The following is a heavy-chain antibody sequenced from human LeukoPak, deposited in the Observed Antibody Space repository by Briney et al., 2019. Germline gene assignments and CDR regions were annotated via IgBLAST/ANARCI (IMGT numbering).Heavy chain of an antibody. CDR1: GFTFSSYA. J-gene: IGHJ5*02. D-gene: IGHD6-13*01. V-gene: IGHV3-30*04. Sequence: GGSLRLSCAASGFTFSSYAMHWVRQAPGKGLEWVAVISYDGSNKYYADSVKGRFTISRDNSKNTLYLQMNSLRAEDTAVYYCARGIAAAAELWFDPWGQGTLGTVSS. CDR2: ISYDGSNK. CDR3: ARGIAAAAELWFDP.